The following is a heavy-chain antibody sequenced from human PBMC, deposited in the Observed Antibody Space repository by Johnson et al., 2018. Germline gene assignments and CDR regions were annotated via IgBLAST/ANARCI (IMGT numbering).Heavy chain of an antibody. CDR2: ISSSGDTT. Sequence: VQLVQSGGGLVQPGGSLRLSCAASGFIFSNNAMTWVRQAPGKGLEWLSEISSSGDTTYYADPVKGRFNISRDNPKNMLYLQMNSLRAEDTAVYYCASRRAYFMDVWGKGTTVTVSS. J-gene: IGHJ6*03. V-gene: IGHV3-23*04. CDR1: GFIFSNNA. CDR3: ASRRAYFMDV.